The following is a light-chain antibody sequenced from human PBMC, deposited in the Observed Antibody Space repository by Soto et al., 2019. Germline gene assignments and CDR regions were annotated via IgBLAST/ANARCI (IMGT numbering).Light chain of an antibody. CDR3: QQYGGVPYT. V-gene: IGKV3-20*01. J-gene: IGKJ2*01. CDR1: ESISRDY. CDR2: GAS. Sequence: DMVLTQSPGTLSLSPGERATLSCRASESISRDYLAWYQQRLGQAPRLLIYGASSGATGIPDRFSGSGSGTDFTLTISRLEPEDFAIYYCQQYGGVPYTVGQGTKVDIK.